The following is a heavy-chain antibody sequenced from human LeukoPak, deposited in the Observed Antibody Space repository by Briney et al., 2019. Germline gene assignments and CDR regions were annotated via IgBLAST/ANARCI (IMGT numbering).Heavy chain of an antibody. J-gene: IGHJ3*02. D-gene: IGHD3-22*01. Sequence: VASVKVSCKASGYTFTSYGISWVRQAPGQGLEWMGWISAYNANTNYAQKLQGRVTMTTDTSTSTAYMELRSLKSDDTTVYYCASLKNYYDSSGYLVTDAFDIWGQGTMVTVSS. CDR2: ISAYNANT. CDR3: ASLKNYYDSSGYLVTDAFDI. CDR1: GYTFTSYG. V-gene: IGHV1-18*01.